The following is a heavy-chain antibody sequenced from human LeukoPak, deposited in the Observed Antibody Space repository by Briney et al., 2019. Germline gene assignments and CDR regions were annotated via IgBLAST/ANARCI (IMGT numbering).Heavy chain of an antibody. V-gene: IGHV3-74*01. J-gene: IGHJ4*02. CDR2: INSDGSST. CDR1: GFTFSNYW. Sequence: PGGSLRLSCAASGFTFSNYWMHWVRQAPGKGLVWVSRINSDGSSTTYADSVKGRFTISRDNSKNTLYLQMNSLRAEDTAVYYCAKAGNSWYGDYFDYWGQGTLVTVSS. CDR3: AKAGNSWYGDYFDY. D-gene: IGHD6-13*01.